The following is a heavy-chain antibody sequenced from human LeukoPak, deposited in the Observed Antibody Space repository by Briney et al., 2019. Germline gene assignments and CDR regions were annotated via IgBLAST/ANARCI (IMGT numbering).Heavy chain of an antibody. V-gene: IGHV3-30*04. CDR2: ISFYENNA. Sequence: PGRSLRLSCAASGCTFSRYTMHWVRQAPGKGLEWVAVISFYENNAYYADSVKGRFTISRDDSKNTLFLHMNSLTTEATAVYYCARDPSEYFDYWGQGTLVTVSS. J-gene: IGHJ4*02. CDR1: GCTFSRYT. CDR3: ARDPSEYFDY.